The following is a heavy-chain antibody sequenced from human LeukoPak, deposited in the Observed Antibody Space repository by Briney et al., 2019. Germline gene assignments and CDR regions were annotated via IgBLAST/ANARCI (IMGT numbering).Heavy chain of an antibody. J-gene: IGHJ4*02. Sequence: SGGSLRLSCAASGFTFSSYGMSWVRQAPGKGLEWVSAIGGRDGSTYYADSVKGRFTISRDNSKNTLYLQMNSLRAEDTAVYYCARDRNVRGSYYFDYWGQGTLVTVSS. D-gene: IGHD1-26*01. CDR3: ARDRNVRGSYYFDY. CDR2: IGGRDGST. CDR1: GFTFSSYG. V-gene: IGHV3-23*01.